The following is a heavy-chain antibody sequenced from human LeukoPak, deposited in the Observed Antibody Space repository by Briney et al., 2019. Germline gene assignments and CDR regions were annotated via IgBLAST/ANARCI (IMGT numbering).Heavy chain of an antibody. D-gene: IGHD2-2*01. CDR1: GFTFSSYE. CDR2: ISSSGSTI. V-gene: IGHV3-48*03. CDR3: ARDEFNSSSTYAGIDY. Sequence: PGGSLRLSCAASGFTFSSYEMNWVRQAPGKGLEWVSYISSSGSTIYYADSVKGRFTISRDNAKKSLYLQMHSVRVEDTAVYYCARDEFNSSSTYAGIDYWGQGTLVTVSS. J-gene: IGHJ4*02.